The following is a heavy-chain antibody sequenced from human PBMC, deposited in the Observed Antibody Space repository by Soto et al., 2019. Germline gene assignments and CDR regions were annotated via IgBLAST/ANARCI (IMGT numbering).Heavy chain of an antibody. Sequence: GGSLRLSCAASGFTFSSYGMHWVRQAPGKGLEWVAVIWYDGSNKYYADSVKGRFTISRDNSKNTLYLQMNSLRAEDTAVYYCARDNKGLHLGELSLLDYWGQGTLVTVSS. V-gene: IGHV3-33*01. CDR3: ARDNKGLHLGELSLLDY. J-gene: IGHJ4*02. CDR2: IWYDGSNK. D-gene: IGHD3-16*02. CDR1: GFTFSSYG.